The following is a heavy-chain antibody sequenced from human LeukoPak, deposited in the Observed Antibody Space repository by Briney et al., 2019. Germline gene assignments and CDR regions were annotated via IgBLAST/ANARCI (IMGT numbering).Heavy chain of an antibody. V-gene: IGHV5-51*01. CDR1: GYSFTSYW. J-gene: IGHJ4*02. D-gene: IGHD6-19*01. CDR2: IYPGDSDT. CDR3: ARLPQSGGWTVLYYFDY. Sequence: GESLKISCKGSGYSFTSYWIAWVRQMPGKGPEWMGTIYPGDSDTRYSPSFQGQVTISADKSISTAYLQWSSLKASDTAMYYCARLPQSGGWTVLYYFDYWGQGTLVTVSS.